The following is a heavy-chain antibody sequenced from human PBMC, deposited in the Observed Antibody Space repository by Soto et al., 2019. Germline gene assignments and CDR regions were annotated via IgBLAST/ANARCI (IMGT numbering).Heavy chain of an antibody. J-gene: IGHJ4*02. CDR3: ARMAHSGSHAY. CDR1: GLSLSNARMG. CDR2: IFSSDEK. V-gene: IGHV2-26*01. Sequence: QVTLKESGHVLVKPTETLTLTCTVSGLSLSNARMGVSWIRQPPGKALEWLAHIFSSDEKSYSTSLKRRLTIAKYTAKRSVVHTITNMDTVDTATYYCARMAHSGSHAYWGQGALVTVS. D-gene: IGHD1-26*01.